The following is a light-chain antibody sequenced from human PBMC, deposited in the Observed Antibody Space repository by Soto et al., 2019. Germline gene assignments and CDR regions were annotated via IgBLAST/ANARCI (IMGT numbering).Light chain of an antibody. CDR1: QSVSSIY. J-gene: IGKJ1*01. V-gene: IGKV3-20*01. CDR2: GAS. Sequence: EIVLTQSPGTLSLSPGERATLSCRASQSVSSIYFAWYQQKPGQPPRLLIYGASSRATGIPDRFSGSGSGTDFPLTIRRLEPEDFAVYYCQQYGTSPWTFGQGTKVDIK. CDR3: QQYGTSPWT.